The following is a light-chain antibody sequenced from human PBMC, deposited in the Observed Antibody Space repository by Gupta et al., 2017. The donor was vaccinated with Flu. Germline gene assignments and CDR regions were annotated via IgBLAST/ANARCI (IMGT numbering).Light chain of an antibody. CDR1: SSNIGGNT. CDR3: AAWDDSRNGVV. V-gene: IGLV1-44*01. CDR2: NND. Sequence: QSVLTQPPSASGPPGPRVTISCSGSSSNIGGNTVNWYQQLPGTAPKLLIYNNDQRPSGVPDRFSASKSGTSASLAISGLQSEDEADYYCAAWDDSRNGVVFGGGTKLTVL. J-gene: IGLJ3*02.